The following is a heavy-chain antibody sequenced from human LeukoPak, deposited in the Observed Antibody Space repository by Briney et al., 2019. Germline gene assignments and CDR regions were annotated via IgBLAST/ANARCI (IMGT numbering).Heavy chain of an antibody. Sequence: SQTLSLTCTVSGGSISSGSYYWSWIRQPAGKGLEWIGRIYTSGSTNYNPSLKSRVTISVDTFKNQFSLKLSSVTAADTAVYYCAREPYYYDSSGYYWPDAFDIWGQGTMVTVSS. D-gene: IGHD3-22*01. CDR1: GGSISSGSYY. CDR2: IYTSGST. CDR3: AREPYYYDSSGYYWPDAFDI. J-gene: IGHJ3*02. V-gene: IGHV4-61*02.